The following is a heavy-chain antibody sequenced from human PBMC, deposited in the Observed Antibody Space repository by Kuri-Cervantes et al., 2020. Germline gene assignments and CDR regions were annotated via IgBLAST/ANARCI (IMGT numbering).Heavy chain of an antibody. D-gene: IGHD3-10*01. J-gene: IGHJ6*02. CDR1: GYTFTSYD. V-gene: IGHV1-8*01. CDR2: MNPNSGNT. Sequence: ASVKVSCKASGYTFTSYDINWVRQATGQGLEWMGWMNPNSGNTGYAQKFQGRVTMTRNTSISTAYMEPSSLRSEDTAVYYCARGQFYYGSGSYYPYYYYGMDVWGQGTTVTVSS. CDR3: ARGQFYYGSGSYYPYYYYGMDV.